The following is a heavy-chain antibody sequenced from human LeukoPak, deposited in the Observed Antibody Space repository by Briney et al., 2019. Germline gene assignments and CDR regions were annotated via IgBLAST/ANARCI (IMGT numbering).Heavy chain of an antibody. J-gene: IGHJ5*02. CDR3: AKVVPAAIRKTLNWFDP. CDR1: GFTFSNSG. V-gene: IGHV3-23*01. D-gene: IGHD2-2*01. Sequence: GGSLRLSCAASGFTFSNSGMSWARQAPGKGLEWVSAISGSGGSTYYADSVKGRFTISRDNSKNTLYLQMNSLRAEDTAVYYCAKVVPAAIRKTLNWFDPWGQGTLVTVSS. CDR2: ISGSGGST.